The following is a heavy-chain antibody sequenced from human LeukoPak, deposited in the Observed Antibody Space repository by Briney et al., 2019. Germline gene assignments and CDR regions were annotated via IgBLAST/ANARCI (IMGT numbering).Heavy chain of an antibody. D-gene: IGHD3-9*01. Sequence: SETLSLTCTVSGGSISSSSYYWGWLRQPPGKGLEWIGSIYYSGSTYYNPSLKSRVTISVDTSKNQFSLKLSSVTAADTAVYYCARLEKIILRYFDWSRRHDAFDIWGQGTMVTVSS. CDR2: IYYSGST. CDR3: ARLEKIILRYFDWSRRHDAFDI. J-gene: IGHJ3*02. CDR1: GGSISSSSYY. V-gene: IGHV4-39*01.